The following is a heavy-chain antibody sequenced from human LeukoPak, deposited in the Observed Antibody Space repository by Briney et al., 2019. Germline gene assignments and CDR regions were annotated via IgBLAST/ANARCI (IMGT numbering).Heavy chain of an antibody. D-gene: IGHD7-27*01. CDR2: ISSSGRTI. CDR3: ARVPIWGSDFDY. J-gene: IGHJ4*02. Sequence: GGPLRLSCAASGFTFSTYNMNWVRQAPGKGLEWVSYISSSGRTIFYADSVMGRFTVSRDNAENSLYLQMNSLTADDTAVYYCARVPIWGSDFDYWGQGILVTVSS. CDR1: GFTFSTYN. V-gene: IGHV3-48*04.